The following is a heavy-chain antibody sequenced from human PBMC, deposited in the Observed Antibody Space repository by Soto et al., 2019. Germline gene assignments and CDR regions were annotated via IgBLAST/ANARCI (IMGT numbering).Heavy chain of an antibody. Sequence: GGPLRLSCTASGFTFSSYWMSWVRQAPGKGLEWVANIKQDGSEKYYVDSVKGRFTISRDNAKNSLYLQMNSLRAEDTAVYYCARLRYYYDSSGYWDYWGQGTLVTVSS. CDR2: IKQDGSEK. D-gene: IGHD3-22*01. CDR3: ARLRYYYDSSGYWDY. J-gene: IGHJ4*02. CDR1: GFTFSSYW. V-gene: IGHV3-7*01.